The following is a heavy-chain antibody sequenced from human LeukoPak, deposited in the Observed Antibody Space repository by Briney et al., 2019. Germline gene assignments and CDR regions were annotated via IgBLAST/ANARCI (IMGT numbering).Heavy chain of an antibody. D-gene: IGHD1-20*01. V-gene: IGHV1-46*01. CDR1: GYTFISFY. J-gene: IGHJ4*02. CDR3: ARHALIGTTPFDY. Sequence: GASVKVSCKASGYTFISFYMHWVRQAPGKGLEWVGVINHSGGRTAYAQHFQGRVTMTRDTSTSTVYLELSSLRSEDTAVYYCARHALIGTTPFDYWGQGTLVTVSS. CDR2: INHSGGRT.